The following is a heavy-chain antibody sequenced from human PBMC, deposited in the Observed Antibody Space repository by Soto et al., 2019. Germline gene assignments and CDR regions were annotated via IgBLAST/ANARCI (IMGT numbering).Heavy chain of an antibody. CDR1: GGSFSGYY. D-gene: IGHD4-17*01. J-gene: IGHJ5*02. V-gene: IGHV4-34*01. CDR2: INHSGST. Sequence: LSLTCAVYGGSFSGYYWSWIRQPPGKGLEWIGEINHSGSTNYNPSLKSRVTISVDTSKNQFSLKLSSVTAADTAVYYCARTTTVTNWFDPWGQGTLVTVSS. CDR3: ARTTTVTNWFDP.